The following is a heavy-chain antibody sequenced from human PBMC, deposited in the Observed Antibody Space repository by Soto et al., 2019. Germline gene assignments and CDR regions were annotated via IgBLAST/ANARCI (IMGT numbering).Heavy chain of an antibody. D-gene: IGHD6-13*01. CDR1: GDSIISSDFY. J-gene: IGHJ5*02. V-gene: IGHV4-39*02. CDR3: ARERYSSSWLQGNWFDT. CDR2: IFYLGSS. Sequence: SETLSLTCTVSGDSIISSDFYWGWVRQPPGKGLEWIGSIFYLGSSYYNPSLKSRVTMSVDTSKNQFSLRLRSVTAADTALYFCARERYSSSWLQGNWFDTWGQATLVSVSS.